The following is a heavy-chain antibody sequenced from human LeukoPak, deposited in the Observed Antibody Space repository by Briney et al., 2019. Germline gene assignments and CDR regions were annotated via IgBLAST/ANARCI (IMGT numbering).Heavy chain of an antibody. Sequence: GGSLRLSCAASGFTFSDYYMSWIRQAPGKGLEWVSYISSSGSTIYYADSVRGRFTISRDNAKNSLYLQMNSLRAEDTAVYYCAKDLSWGSFDYWGQGTLVTVSS. CDR3: AKDLSWGSFDY. CDR1: GFTFSDYY. V-gene: IGHV3-11*01. CDR2: ISSSGSTI. J-gene: IGHJ4*02. D-gene: IGHD3-16*01.